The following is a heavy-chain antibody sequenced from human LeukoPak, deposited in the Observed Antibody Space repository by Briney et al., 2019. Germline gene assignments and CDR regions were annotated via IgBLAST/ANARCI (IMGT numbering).Heavy chain of an antibody. D-gene: IGHD4-17*01. Sequence: PSETLSLTCTVSGGSISSYYWSWIRQPAGKGLEWIGRIYTSGSTNYNPSLKSRVTMSVDTSKNQFPLKLSSVTAADTAVYYCARDARTVTTFWYFDYWGQGTLVTVSS. CDR3: ARDARTVTTFWYFDY. CDR2: IYTSGST. CDR1: GGSISSYY. J-gene: IGHJ4*02. V-gene: IGHV4-4*07.